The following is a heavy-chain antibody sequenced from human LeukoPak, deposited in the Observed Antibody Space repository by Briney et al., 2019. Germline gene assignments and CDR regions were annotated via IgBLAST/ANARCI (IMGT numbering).Heavy chain of an antibody. CDR2: ITESGSYQ. Sequence: GGSLRLSCAVSGFTFSSYSMNWVRQAPGKGLEWVSSITESGSYQYYADSVKGRFTISRDNAKNSLYLQMNSLKTEDTAVYYCTRDKYVDTAMDPYYYYYMDVWGKGTTVTVSS. V-gene: IGHV3-21*03. D-gene: IGHD5-18*01. J-gene: IGHJ6*03. CDR3: TRDKYVDTAMDPYYYYYMDV. CDR1: GFTFSSYS.